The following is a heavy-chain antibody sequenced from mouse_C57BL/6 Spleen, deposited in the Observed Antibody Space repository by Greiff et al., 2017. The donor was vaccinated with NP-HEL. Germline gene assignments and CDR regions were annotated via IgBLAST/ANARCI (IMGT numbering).Heavy chain of an antibody. J-gene: IGHJ2*01. D-gene: IGHD3-2*02. CDR3: ARRRLDSSGYCFDY. CDR2: IHPNSGST. V-gene: IGHV1-64*01. Sequence: QVQLQQPGAELVKPGASVKLSCKASGYTFTSYWMHWVKQRPGQGLEWIGMIHPNSGSTNYNEKFKSKATLTVDKSSSTAYMQLSSLTSEDSAVYYCARRRLDSSGYCFDYWGQGTTLTVSS. CDR1: GYTFTSYW.